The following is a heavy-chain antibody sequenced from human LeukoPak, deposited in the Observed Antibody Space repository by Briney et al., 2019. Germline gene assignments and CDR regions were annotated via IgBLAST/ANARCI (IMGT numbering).Heavy chain of an antibody. D-gene: IGHD5-12*01. CDR2: INHNSCGT. CDR3: ARVSYSGYDFAFDI. V-gene: IGHV1-2*02. J-gene: IGHJ3*02. Sequence: ASVKVSCKASGYTFTGYYMHWVRQAPGQGLEWMGWINHNSCGTNYAQKFQGRVTMTRDTSISTAYMELSRLRSDDTAVYYCARVSYSGYDFAFDIWGQGTMVTVSS. CDR1: GYTFTGYY.